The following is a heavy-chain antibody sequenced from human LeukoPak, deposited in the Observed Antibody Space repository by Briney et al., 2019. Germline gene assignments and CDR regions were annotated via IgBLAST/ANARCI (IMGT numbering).Heavy chain of an antibody. D-gene: IGHD3-3*01. CDR2: ISSRNTYI. CDR3: ARELSGDLDY. V-gene: IGHV3-21*01. Sequence: GGSLRLSCAASGFTFSSYSMNWIRQAPGKGLEWVSSISSRNTYIYYADSVKGRFTISRDNAKNSLYLQMSSLRAEDTAVYYCARELSGDLDYWGQGTLVTVSS. CDR1: GFTFSSYS. J-gene: IGHJ4*02.